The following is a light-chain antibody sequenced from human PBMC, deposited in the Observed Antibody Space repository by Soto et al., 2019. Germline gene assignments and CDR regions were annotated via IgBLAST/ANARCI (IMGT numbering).Light chain of an antibody. V-gene: IGLV1-47*01. CDR1: SSNIGGNY. CDR3: TATDDRLTGPV. Sequence: QSVLTQPPSASGTPGQRVTISCSGSSSNIGGNYVYWYQQLPGTAPKLLIYRNNQRPSGVPDRFSGSKSGTSASLAISGLRSDDEADYYCTATDDRLTGPVFGGGTKVTVL. CDR2: RNN. J-gene: IGLJ2*01.